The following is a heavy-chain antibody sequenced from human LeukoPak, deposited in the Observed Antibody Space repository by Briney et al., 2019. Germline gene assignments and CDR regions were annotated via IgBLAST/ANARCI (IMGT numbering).Heavy chain of an antibody. CDR3: ATAGNYRFDY. J-gene: IGHJ4*02. V-gene: IGHV3-74*01. CDR1: GFTFSNYW. CDR2: INPDGSTI. D-gene: IGHD1-7*01. Sequence: GGSLRLSCAASGFTFSNYWVHWVRRAPGKGLVWVSRINPDGSTINYADSVKGRFTISRDNAKNTLYLQMNSLRAEDTAVYYCATAGNYRFDYWGQGTLVTVSS.